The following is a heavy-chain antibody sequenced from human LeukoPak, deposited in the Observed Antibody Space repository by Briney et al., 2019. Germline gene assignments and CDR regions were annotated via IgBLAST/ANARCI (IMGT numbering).Heavy chain of an antibody. CDR3: ARDRYQYQLLMGPPGY. Sequence: GASVKVSCKASGYTFTGYYMHWVRQAPGQGLEWMGWINPNSGGTNYAQKFQGRVTMTRDTSISTVYMELSRLRSDDTAVYYCARDRYQYQLLMGPPGYWGQGTLVTVSS. CDR1: GYTFTGYY. V-gene: IGHV1-2*02. CDR2: INPNSGGT. J-gene: IGHJ4*02. D-gene: IGHD2-2*01.